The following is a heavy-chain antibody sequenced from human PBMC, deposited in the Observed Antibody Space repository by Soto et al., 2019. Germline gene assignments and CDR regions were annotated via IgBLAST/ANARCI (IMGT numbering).Heavy chain of an antibody. J-gene: IGHJ4*02. V-gene: IGHV3-23*01. CDR1: GFTISSNA. CDR2: ISERGDTT. Sequence: LRLSCAASGFTISSNAMYWVRQAPGKGLEWVSGISERGDTTHYAGSVKGRSTISRDTSKNTLYLQLNTLRADDTAVYYCAKDKPGTTSFDYWGQGTLVTVSS. D-gene: IGHD1-1*01. CDR3: AKDKPGTTSFDY.